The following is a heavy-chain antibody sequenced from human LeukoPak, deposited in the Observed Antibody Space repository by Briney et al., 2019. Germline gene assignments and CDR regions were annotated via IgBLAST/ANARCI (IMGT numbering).Heavy chain of an antibody. V-gene: IGHV3-23*01. D-gene: IGHD2-15*01. CDR1: GFTFSSYA. Sequence: GGSLRLSCAASGFTFSSYAMRSVRHAPGKGLGWVSSISGSGGSTYYADSVKGRFSISRDNSKNTLFLQMNSLRAEDTAVYYCAKLTGFCSGNNCYSGFDYWGQGTLVTVSS. CDR2: ISGSGGST. J-gene: IGHJ4*02. CDR3: AKLTGFCSGNNCYSGFDY.